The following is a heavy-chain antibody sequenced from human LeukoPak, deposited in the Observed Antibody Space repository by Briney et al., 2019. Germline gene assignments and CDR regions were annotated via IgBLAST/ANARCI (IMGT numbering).Heavy chain of an antibody. CDR2: IKQDGSEK. CDR3: ARDGFVGAADY. D-gene: IGHD6-13*01. CDR1: EFIFSGYW. J-gene: IGHJ4*02. V-gene: IGHV3-7*01. Sequence: SGGSLRLSCAASEFIFSGYWMNWVRQAPGKGMEWVANIKQDGSEKQYVDSVRGRFTISRDNANNSLYLQMNSMRVEDTAVYYCARDGFVGAADYWGQGTLVTVSS.